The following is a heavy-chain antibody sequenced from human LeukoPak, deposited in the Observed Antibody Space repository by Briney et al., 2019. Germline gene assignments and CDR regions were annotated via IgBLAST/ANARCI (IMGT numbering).Heavy chain of an antibody. D-gene: IGHD4-23*01. CDR3: AREGYGGNSIDF. CDR2: IYYTGST. J-gene: IGHJ4*02. CDR1: GGSISPYY. Sequence: PSETLSLTCTVSGGSISPYYRSWIRQSPGKGLEWIGYIYYTGSTNYSPSLKSRVTIPVDTSKNQFSLKLSSVTAADTAVYYCAREGYGGNSIDFWGQGTLVTVSS. V-gene: IGHV4-59*01.